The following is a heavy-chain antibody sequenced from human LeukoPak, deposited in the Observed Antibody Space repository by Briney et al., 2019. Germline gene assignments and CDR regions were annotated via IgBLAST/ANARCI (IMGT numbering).Heavy chain of an antibody. D-gene: IGHD5-12*01. CDR3: ARGAGIVATIASTYDYGIDY. CDR2: VHYSGST. J-gene: IGHJ4*02. Sequence: SETLSLTCTVSGGSISGYYWSWIRQPPGKGLEWIGYVHYSGSTNYSPALRSRVTISVDTSKNQFSLKLSSVTAADTAVYYCARGAGIVATIASTYDYGIDYWGQGTLVTVSS. V-gene: IGHV4-59*12. CDR1: GGSISGYY.